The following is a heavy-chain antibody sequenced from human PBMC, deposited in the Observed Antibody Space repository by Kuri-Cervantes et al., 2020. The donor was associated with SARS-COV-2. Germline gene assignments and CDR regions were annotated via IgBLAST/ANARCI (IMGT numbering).Heavy chain of an antibody. D-gene: IGHD6-13*01. Sequence: VSVKVSCKASGYTFTGYYMHWVRQAPGQGPEWMGWINPRGGGTHYAQKFQGRVTMTRDTSVSTAYMELSSLRSDDTAVYYCARSYSSTYYDAYFYYYYMDVWGKGTTVTVSS. V-gene: IGHV1-2*02. CDR1: GYTFTGYY. J-gene: IGHJ6*03. CDR2: INPRGGGT. CDR3: ARSYSSTYYDAYFYYYYMDV.